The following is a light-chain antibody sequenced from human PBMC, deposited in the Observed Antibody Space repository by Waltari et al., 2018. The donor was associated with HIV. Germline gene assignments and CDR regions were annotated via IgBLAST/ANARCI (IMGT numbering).Light chain of an antibody. CDR1: TSDVGFYDY. CDR3: CAYAAGHVSYV. Sequence: QSALTQPPSVSGSPGQSVSISCSGTTSDVGFYDYVSWYQQYPGKDPQLIIFDVNQRPSVVPARFSGSKSGNTASLTISGLQTEDEADYFCCAYAAGHVSYVFGNGTAVAVL. V-gene: IGLV2-11*01. CDR2: DVN. J-gene: IGLJ1*01.